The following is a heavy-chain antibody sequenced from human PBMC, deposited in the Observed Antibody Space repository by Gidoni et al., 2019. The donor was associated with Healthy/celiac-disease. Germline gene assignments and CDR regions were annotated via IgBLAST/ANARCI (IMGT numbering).Heavy chain of an antibody. CDR1: GFAVSSYG. J-gene: IGHJ6*02. CDR2: ISYAGSNK. D-gene: IGHD6-19*01. CDR3: AKDIYSSGCYKYYYYYGMDV. V-gene: IGHV3-30*18. Sequence: QVQLVESGGGVVQTGRSMRLACAASGFAVSSYGMQWVRQAPGKGLEWVAVISYAGSNKYYADSVKGRFTISRDNSKNTLYLQMNSLRAEDTAVYYCAKDIYSSGCYKYYYYYGMDVWGQGTTVTVSS.